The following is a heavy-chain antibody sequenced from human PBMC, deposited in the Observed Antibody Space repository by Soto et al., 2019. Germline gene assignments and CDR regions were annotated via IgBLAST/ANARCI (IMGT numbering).Heavy chain of an antibody. CDR1: GGSVSNGDYY. CDR2: FYYGGST. V-gene: IGHV4-31*03. D-gene: IGHD3-9*01. J-gene: IGHJ6*02. Sequence: QVQLQESAPGLVKPSQTLSLTCTVSGGSVSNGDYYWCWIRQHPETGLEWIGYFYYGGSTYYNPSLKSRVAISVDTSKNQFSLKLSSVTAADTAVYYCARDYFNSPYAMDVWGQGTTVTVSS. CDR3: ARDYFNSPYAMDV.